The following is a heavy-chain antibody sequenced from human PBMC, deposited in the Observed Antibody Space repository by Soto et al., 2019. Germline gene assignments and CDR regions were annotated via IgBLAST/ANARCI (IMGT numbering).Heavy chain of an antibody. V-gene: IGHV4-4*02. J-gene: IGHJ5*02. CDR1: SGSISSSNW. D-gene: IGHD3-10*01. CDR3: ARVYYGSGSFLNWFDP. Sequence: SETLSLTCAVSSGSISSSNWWSWVRQPPGKGLEWIGEIYHSGSTNYNPSLKSRVTISVDKSKNQFSLKLSSVTAADTAVYYCARVYYGSGSFLNWFDPWGQGTLVTVSS. CDR2: IYHSGST.